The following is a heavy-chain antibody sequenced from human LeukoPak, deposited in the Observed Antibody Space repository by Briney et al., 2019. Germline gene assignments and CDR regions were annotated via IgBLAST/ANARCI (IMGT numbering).Heavy chain of an antibody. D-gene: IGHD4-23*01. Sequence: SETLSLTCAVYGGSFSGYYWSWIRLPPGKGLEWSGEINHSGSTNYNPSLKSRVTISVDTSKNQFSLKLSSVTAADTAVYYCARHGGMIGNSPLRYWGQGTLVTVSS. CDR2: INHSGST. J-gene: IGHJ4*02. CDR3: ARHGGMIGNSPLRY. CDR1: GGSFSGYY. V-gene: IGHV4-34*01.